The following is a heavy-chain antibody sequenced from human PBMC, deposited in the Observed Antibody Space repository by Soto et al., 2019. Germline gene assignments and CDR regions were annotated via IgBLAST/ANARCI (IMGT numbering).Heavy chain of an antibody. CDR3: AELRGSSFFEH. D-gene: IGHD6-13*01. J-gene: IGHJ4*02. CDR2: VYYSGAT. V-gene: IGHV4-28*01. Sequence: QVQLQESGPGLVKPSDTLSLTCTISDYSINSPNWWGWIRQPPGKGLQWIGSVYYSGATYYNPSLKGRVTMAVDTPKNRFSLTLRSVTAMATAVYYCAELRGSSFFEHWGRGALVTVSS. CDR1: DYSINSPNW.